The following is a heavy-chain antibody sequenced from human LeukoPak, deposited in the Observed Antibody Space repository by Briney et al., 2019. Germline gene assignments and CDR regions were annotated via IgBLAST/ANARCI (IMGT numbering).Heavy chain of an antibody. CDR2: IKSDGST. CDR1: GFTFSNAW. D-gene: IGHD1-26*01. J-gene: IGHJ4*02. CDR3: ARDHYYSVDY. V-gene: IGHV3-74*01. Sequence: GGSLRLSCAASGFTFSNAWMHWVRQAPGKGLVWVSLIKSDGSTIYADSVKGRFTISRDNAKSTIYLQMNSLRVEDTAVYYCARDHYYSVDYWGQGTLVTVSS.